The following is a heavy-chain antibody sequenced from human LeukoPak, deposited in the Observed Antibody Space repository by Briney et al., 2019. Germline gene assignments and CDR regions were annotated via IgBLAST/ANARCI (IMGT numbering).Heavy chain of an antibody. CDR1: GDSISSDGHS. CDR3: VRGVGGEYFYFDR. D-gene: IGHD1-26*01. J-gene: IGHJ4*02. V-gene: IGHV4-30-4*07. CDR2: IYHSGAA. Sequence: SETLSLTCGVSGDSISSDGHSWSWIRQPPGKGLEWVGYIYHSGAAYHNPSLKSRLALSVDTSNNHFSLRLRSVTAADTAVYYCVRGVGGEYFYFDRWGQGALVTVSA.